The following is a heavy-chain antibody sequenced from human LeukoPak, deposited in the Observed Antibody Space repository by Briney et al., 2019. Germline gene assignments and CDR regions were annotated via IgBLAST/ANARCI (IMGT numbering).Heavy chain of an antibody. D-gene: IGHD2-2*02. J-gene: IGHJ6*03. CDR3: AKDGGYCSSTSCYNVYYYYYMDV. CDR2: IRYDGSNK. CDR1: GFTFSSYA. Sequence: GGSLRLSCAASGFTFSSYAMSWVRQAPGKGLEWVAFIRYDGSNKYYADSVKGRFTISRDNSKNTLYLQMNSLRGEDTAVYYCAKDGGYCSSTSCYNVYYYYYMDVWGKGTTVTISS. V-gene: IGHV3-30*02.